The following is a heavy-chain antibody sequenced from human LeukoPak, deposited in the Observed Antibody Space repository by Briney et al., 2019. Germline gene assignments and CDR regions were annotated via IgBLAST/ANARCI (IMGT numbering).Heavy chain of an antibody. CDR1: GGTFSSYA. Sequence: SVKVSCKASGGTFSSYAISWVRQAPGQGLEWMGGIIPIFGTANYAQKFQGRVTITADESTSTAYMELSSLRSEDTAVYYCARVRSYSSGSYYSYYFDYWGQGTLVTVSS. CDR2: IIPIFGTA. J-gene: IGHJ4*02. CDR3: ARVRSYSSGSYYSYYFDY. D-gene: IGHD3-10*01. V-gene: IGHV1-69*01.